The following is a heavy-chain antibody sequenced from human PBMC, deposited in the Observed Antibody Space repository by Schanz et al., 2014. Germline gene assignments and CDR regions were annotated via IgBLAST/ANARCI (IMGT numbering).Heavy chain of an antibody. J-gene: IGHJ4*02. D-gene: IGHD1-26*01. V-gene: IGHV3-23*01. CDR1: GFIFGSSV. CDR2: INWSDGGST. CDR3: ARDRTTESYYSAGPPIDY. Sequence: EVQLLESGGGLIQPGGSLRLSCAASGFIFGSSVMAWVRQAPGKGLEWVSRINWSDGGSTGYADSVRGRFTISRDNSKNTLYLQMNSLRAEDTAVYYCARDRTTESYYSAGPPIDYWGQGTLLTVSS.